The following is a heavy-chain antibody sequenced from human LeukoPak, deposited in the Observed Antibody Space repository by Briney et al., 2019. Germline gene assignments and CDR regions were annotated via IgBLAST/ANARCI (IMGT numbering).Heavy chain of an antibody. Sequence: ASVKVSCTASGYTFTGYYMHWVRQAPGQGLEWMGRINPNSGGTNYAQKFQGRVTMTRDTSISTAYMELSRLRSDDTAVYYCARVARGIGVATIRWFDPWGQRTLVTVSS. CDR3: ARVARGIGVATIRWFDP. V-gene: IGHV1-2*06. CDR2: INPNSGGT. J-gene: IGHJ5*02. CDR1: GYTFTGYY. D-gene: IGHD5-12*01.